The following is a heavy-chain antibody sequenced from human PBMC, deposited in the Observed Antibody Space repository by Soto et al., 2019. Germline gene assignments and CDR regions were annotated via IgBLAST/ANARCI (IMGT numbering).Heavy chain of an antibody. CDR2: ISHSGST. CDR3: ARDRPLLIVWYYGMDV. J-gene: IGHJ6*04. CDR1: GGSFSGYY. V-gene: IGHV4-34*01. D-gene: IGHD3-22*01. Sequence: SETLSLTCAVYGGSFSGYYWSWIRQPPGKGLEWIGEISHSGSTNYNPSLKSRVTISVDTSKNQFSLKLSSVTAADTAVYYCARDRPLLIVWYYGMDVWGKGTTVTVSS.